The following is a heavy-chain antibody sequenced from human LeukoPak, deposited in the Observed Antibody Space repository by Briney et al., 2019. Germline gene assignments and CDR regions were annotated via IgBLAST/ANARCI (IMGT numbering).Heavy chain of an antibody. Sequence: GGSLRLSCAASGFTFSRSPVHWVRQVPGKGLEWVAVISHDGSNTDYTDSVKGRFTISRDNSKNTLYLQMNSLRAEDTAVYYCAKEMKPWMHFDYWGQGTLVTVSS. CDR3: AKEMKPWMHFDY. CDR1: GFTFSRSP. D-gene: IGHD5-12*01. CDR2: ISHDGSNT. V-gene: IGHV3-30*18. J-gene: IGHJ4*02.